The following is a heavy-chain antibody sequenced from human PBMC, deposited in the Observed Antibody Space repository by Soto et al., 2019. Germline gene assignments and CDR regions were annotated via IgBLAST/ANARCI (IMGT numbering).Heavy chain of an antibody. CDR2: MNPNSGNT. J-gene: IGHJ4*02. V-gene: IGHV1-8*01. D-gene: IGHD3-22*01. Sequence: QVQLGQSGAEVKKPGASVKVSCKASGYTFTSYDVNWVRQATGQGLEWMGWMNPNSGNTGYAQKFQGRVTMTMNTSIRTASLELSGVRCEDTAVYYCARELTMIVENWGQGDLVAFSS. CDR3: ARELTMIVEN. CDR1: GYTFTSYD.